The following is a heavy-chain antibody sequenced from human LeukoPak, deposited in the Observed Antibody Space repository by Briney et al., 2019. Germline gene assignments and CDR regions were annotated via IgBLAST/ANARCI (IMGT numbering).Heavy chain of an antibody. J-gene: IGHJ4*02. D-gene: IGHD4-17*01. V-gene: IGHV3-43D*03. Sequence: PGGSLRLSCAASGFTFDDYAMHWVRQAPGKGLEWVSLISWDGGSTYYADSVKGRFTISRDNSKNSLYLQMNSLRTEDTALYYCAKDRQYGDSHFAPYFDSWGQGTLVTVSS. CDR3: AKDRQYGDSHFAPYFDS. CDR2: ISWDGGST. CDR1: GFTFDDYA.